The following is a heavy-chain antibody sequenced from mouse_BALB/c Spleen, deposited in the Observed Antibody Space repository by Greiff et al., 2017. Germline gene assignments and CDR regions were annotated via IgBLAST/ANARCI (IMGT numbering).Heavy chain of an antibody. Sequence: LEESGAELARPGASVKMSCKASGYTFTSYTMHWVKQRPGQGLEWIGYINPSSGYTNYNQKFKDKATLTADKSSSTAYMQLSSLTSEDSAVYYCAREGGNHFAYWGQGTLVTVSA. CDR3: AREGGNHFAY. CDR1: GYTFTSYT. D-gene: IGHD2-1*01. CDR2: INPSSGYT. J-gene: IGHJ3*01. V-gene: IGHV1-4*01.